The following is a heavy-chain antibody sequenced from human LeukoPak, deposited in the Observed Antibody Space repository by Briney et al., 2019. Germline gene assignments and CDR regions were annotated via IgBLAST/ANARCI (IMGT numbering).Heavy chain of an antibody. CDR2: IYTSGST. CDR1: GGSISSYY. Sequence: NPSETLSLTCTVSGGSISSYYLSWIRQPAGQGLEWIGRIYTSGSTNYNPSLKSRVTMSVDTSKNQCSLKLRSVTAADTAVYYCARRPSSSTSSWFYTWGQGSLRTVSS. V-gene: IGHV4-4*07. CDR3: ARRPSSSTSSWFYT. J-gene: IGHJ5*01. D-gene: IGHD6-6*01.